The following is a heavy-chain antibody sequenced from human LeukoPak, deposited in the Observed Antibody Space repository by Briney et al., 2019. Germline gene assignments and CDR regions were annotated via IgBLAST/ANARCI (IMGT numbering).Heavy chain of an antibody. J-gene: IGHJ4*02. CDR3: ARGTYYYDSSGYYLRQSSDY. Sequence: SETLSLTCAVSGGSISSSNWWSWVRQPPGKGLEWIGEINHSGSTNYNPSLKSRVSISVDTSKNELSLKLRSVTAADTAVYYCARGTYYYDSSGYYLRQSSDYWGQGTLVTVSS. V-gene: IGHV4-4*02. D-gene: IGHD3-22*01. CDR1: GGSISSSNW. CDR2: INHSGST.